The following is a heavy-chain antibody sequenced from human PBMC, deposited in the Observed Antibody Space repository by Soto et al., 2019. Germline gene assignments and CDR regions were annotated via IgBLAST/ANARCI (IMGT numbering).Heavy chain of an antibody. J-gene: IGHJ4*02. Sequence: SETLSLTCTVCGGSVKRDSFYWSWIRQPPGKGLEWIGYIYYSGSTNYNPSLKSRVTTSLDTSKNQFSLNLNSVTAADTAVYYCARGSGYDYHYFDYWGQGTLVTVSS. CDR3: ARGSGYDYHYFDY. V-gene: IGHV4-61*01. CDR1: GGSVKRDSFY. D-gene: IGHD5-12*01. CDR2: IYYSGST.